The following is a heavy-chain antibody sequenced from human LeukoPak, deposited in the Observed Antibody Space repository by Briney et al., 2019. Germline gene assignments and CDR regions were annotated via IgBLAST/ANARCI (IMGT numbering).Heavy chain of an antibody. J-gene: IGHJ4*02. D-gene: IGHD1-26*01. V-gene: IGHV1-2*06. CDR2: INPNSGGT. CDR1: GYTFTGYY. Sequence: ASVKVSCKASGYTFTGYYMHWVRQAPGQGLEWMGRINPNSGGTNYAQKFQGRVTMTRDTSISTAYMELSRLRSDDTAVYYCARDYSGSSNFDYWGQGTLVTVSS. CDR3: ARDYSGSSNFDY.